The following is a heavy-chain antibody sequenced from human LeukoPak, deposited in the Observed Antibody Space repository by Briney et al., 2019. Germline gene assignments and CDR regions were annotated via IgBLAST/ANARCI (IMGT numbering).Heavy chain of an antibody. CDR1: GFTFSSYE. CDR2: ISSSGGTI. Sequence: GGSLRLSCAASGFTFSSYEMNWVRQAPGKGLEWVSYISSSGGTIYYADSVKRRFTISRDNAKNSLYLQMNSLRAEDTAVYYCARAVLYYYYGMDVWGQGTTVTVSS. V-gene: IGHV3-48*03. J-gene: IGHJ6*02. CDR3: ARAVLYYYYGMDV.